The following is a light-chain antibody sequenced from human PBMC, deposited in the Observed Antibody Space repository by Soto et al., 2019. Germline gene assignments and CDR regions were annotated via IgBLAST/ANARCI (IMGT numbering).Light chain of an antibody. CDR3: QQYGSSLT. Sequence: VLTQSPGTLSSSPGERATLSCRASQTVSSNSLAWYQQKRGQAPRLLNYHTSFRASVIAGRCGGSGSGADFTITSSRLQPEDCALYYCQQYGSSLTFGGGTKVEIK. J-gene: IGKJ4*02. V-gene: IGKV3-20*01. CDR2: HTS. CDR1: QTVSSNS.